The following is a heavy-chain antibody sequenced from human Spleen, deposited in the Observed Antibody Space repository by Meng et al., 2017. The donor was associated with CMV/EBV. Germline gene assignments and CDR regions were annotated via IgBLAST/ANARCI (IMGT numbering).Heavy chain of an antibody. CDR2: ISLSGST. V-gene: IGHV4-59*01. Sequence: GSLRLSCAASGFTFSNSAMSWVRQAPGKGLGWIGYISLSGSTKYNPSLKSRVTMSVGKSKNQLSLKLSSVTAADTAVYYFARSWGSSPSYLDYWGQGTLVTVSS. J-gene: IGHJ4*02. CDR3: ARSWGSSPSYLDY. CDR1: GFTFSNSA. D-gene: IGHD7-27*01.